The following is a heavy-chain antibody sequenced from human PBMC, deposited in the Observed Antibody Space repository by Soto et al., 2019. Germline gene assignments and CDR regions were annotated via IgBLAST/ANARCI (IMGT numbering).Heavy chain of an antibody. CDR1: GFTFSDYY. V-gene: IGHV3-11*01. Sequence: GGSLRLSCAASGFTFSDYYMIWIRQAPGKGLEWVSYIRTSGSTIYYADSVKGRFTISRDNAKNSLYLQMNSLRAEDTAVYYCARVPRTYGSGTLRTYYYYMDVWGKGTTVTVSS. CDR2: IRTSGSTI. J-gene: IGHJ6*03. D-gene: IGHD3-10*01. CDR3: ARVPRTYGSGTLRTYYYYMDV.